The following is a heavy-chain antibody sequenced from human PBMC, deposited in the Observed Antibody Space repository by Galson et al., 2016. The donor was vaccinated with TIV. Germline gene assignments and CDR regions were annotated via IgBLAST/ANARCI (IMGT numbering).Heavy chain of an antibody. D-gene: IGHD1-1*01. CDR3: ARGALDTDRQYYYYYGLDV. J-gene: IGHJ6*02. Sequence: SLRLSCAASGFTFSTYWMHWVRQAPGKGLVWVSRIDSEGDNTRYADSVTGRFTISRDNAKNTLYLQMSSLGADDTAGYYCARGALDTDRQYYYYYGLDVWGQGTAVTVSS. CDR2: IDSEGDNT. V-gene: IGHV3-74*01. CDR1: GFTFSTYW.